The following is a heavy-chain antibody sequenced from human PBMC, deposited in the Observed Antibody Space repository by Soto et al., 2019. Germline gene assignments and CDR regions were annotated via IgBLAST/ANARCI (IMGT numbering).Heavy chain of an antibody. CDR1: GGSISSYY. V-gene: IGHV4-59*01. Sequence: SETLSLTCTVSGGSISSYYWSWIRQPPGKGLEWIGYIYYSGSTNYNPSLKSRVAISVDTSKNQFSLKLSSVTAADTAVYYCAREAIAAADWYYYYYGMDVWGQGTTVT. J-gene: IGHJ6*02. CDR3: AREAIAAADWYYYYYGMDV. D-gene: IGHD6-13*01. CDR2: IYYSGST.